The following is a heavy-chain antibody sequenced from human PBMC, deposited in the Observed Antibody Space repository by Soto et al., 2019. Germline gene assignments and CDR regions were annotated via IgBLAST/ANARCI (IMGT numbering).Heavy chain of an antibody. V-gene: IGHV1-69*02. CDR2: IIPILGIA. J-gene: IGHJ4*02. CDR3: ASGGIVAAGPDY. CDR1: RVTFSSYT. D-gene: IGHD6-6*01. Sequence: SVKVTCKASRVTFSSYTISWVRQAPGQGLEWMGRIIPILGIANYAQKFQGRVTITADKSTSTAYMELSSLRSEDTAVYYCASGGIVAAGPDYWGQGTLVTVSS.